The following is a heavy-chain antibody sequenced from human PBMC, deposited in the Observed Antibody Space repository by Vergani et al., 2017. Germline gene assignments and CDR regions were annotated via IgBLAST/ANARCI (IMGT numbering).Heavy chain of an antibody. CDR1: GFTFSSSG. CDR2: IWYDGSNK. V-gene: IGHV3-33*01. Sequence: VHLEESGGGLVQPGGSLRLSCAASGFTFSSSGMHWVRQAPGKGLEWVAGIWYDGSNKYYADSVKGRFTISRDNSKNTLYLQMNSLRAEDTAVYYCAGAGLAAARDYYSYYMDVWGKGTTVTVSS. CDR3: AGAGLAAARDYYSYYMDV. J-gene: IGHJ6*03. D-gene: IGHD6-13*01.